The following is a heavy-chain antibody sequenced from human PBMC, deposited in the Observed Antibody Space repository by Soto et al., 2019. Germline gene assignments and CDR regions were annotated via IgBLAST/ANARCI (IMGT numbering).Heavy chain of an antibody. CDR2: ISSNGGST. CDR1: GFTFSSYA. CDR3: ARGWGVAAAGTVY. V-gene: IGHV3-64*01. D-gene: IGHD6-13*01. Sequence: EVQLVESGGGLVQPGGSLRLSCAASGFTFSSYAMHWVRQAPGKGLEYVSAISSNGGSTYYANSVKGRFTISRDNSKNTLYLQMGSLRAEDMAVYYCARGWGVAAAGTVYWGQGTLVTVSS. J-gene: IGHJ4*02.